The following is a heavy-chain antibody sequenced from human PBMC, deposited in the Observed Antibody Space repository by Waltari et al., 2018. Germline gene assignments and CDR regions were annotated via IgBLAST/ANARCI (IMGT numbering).Heavy chain of an antibody. D-gene: IGHD6-19*01. J-gene: IGHJ3*02. Sequence: QVQLQESGPGLVKPSQTLSLTCTFSGGSLSSGGYYWSWIRQHPGKGLEWIGYIYYSGSTYYNPSLKSRVTISVDTSKNQFSLKLSSVTAADTAVYYCARVYSSGWYGAFDIWGQGTMVTVSS. V-gene: IGHV4-31*03. CDR3: ARVYSSGWYGAFDI. CDR1: GGSLSSGGYY. CDR2: IYYSGST.